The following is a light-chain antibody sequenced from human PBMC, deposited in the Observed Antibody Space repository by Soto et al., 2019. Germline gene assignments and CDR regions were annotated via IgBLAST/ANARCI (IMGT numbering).Light chain of an antibody. CDR1: SSDLGDYNY. Sequence: QSVLTQPASVSGSPGQSITISCTATSSDLGDYNYVSWSQHHPGKAPKVIIYEVSNRPSGVSNRFSGSKSGNTASLTISGLQAEDEADYYCSSYTSINTYVFGTGTKLTVL. CDR2: EVS. V-gene: IGLV2-14*01. J-gene: IGLJ1*01. CDR3: SSYTSINTYV.